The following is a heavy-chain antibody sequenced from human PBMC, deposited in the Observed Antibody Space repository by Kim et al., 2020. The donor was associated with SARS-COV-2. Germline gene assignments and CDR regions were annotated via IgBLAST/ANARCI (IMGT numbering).Heavy chain of an antibody. D-gene: IGHD3-3*01. CDR1: GYTFTGYY. Sequence: ASVKVSCKASGYTFTGYYMQWVRQAPGQGLEWMGWINPNSGGTNYAQKFQGRVTMTRDTSISTAYMELSRLRSDDTAVYYCAREGSYITIFGAGPAFDIWGQGTMVTVSS. CDR3: AREGSYITIFGAGPAFDI. J-gene: IGHJ3*02. V-gene: IGHV1-2*02. CDR2: INPNSGGT.